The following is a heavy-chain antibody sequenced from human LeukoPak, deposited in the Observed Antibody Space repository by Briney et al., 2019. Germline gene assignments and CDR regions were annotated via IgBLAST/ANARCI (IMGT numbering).Heavy chain of an antibody. CDR2: ISDSGAM. V-gene: IGHV3-48*01. CDR3: ARDGGYRGYDADC. J-gene: IGHJ4*02. Sequence: TGGSLRLSCAASGFTFSTYSMKWVRQAPGKGLEWVSYISDSGAMYYADSVRGRFTISRENAQNSLFLQMNSLRAEDTAVYYCARDGGYRGYDADCWGQGTLVTVSS. D-gene: IGHD5-12*01. CDR1: GFTFSTYS.